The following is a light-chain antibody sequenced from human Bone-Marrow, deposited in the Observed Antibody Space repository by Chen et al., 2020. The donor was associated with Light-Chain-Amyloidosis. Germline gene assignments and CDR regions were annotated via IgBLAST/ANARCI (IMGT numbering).Light chain of an antibody. CDR3: QSADSSGTYEVI. V-gene: IGLV3-25*03. CDR2: RDT. CDR1: DLPTKY. J-gene: IGLJ2*01. Sequence: SYELTQPSSVSVSPGQTASIPCSGDDLPTKYAYWYKQKPGQAPVLVIHRDTERPSGISERFSGSSSGTTATLTISGVQAEDEADYHCQSADSSGTYEVIFGGGTKLTVL.